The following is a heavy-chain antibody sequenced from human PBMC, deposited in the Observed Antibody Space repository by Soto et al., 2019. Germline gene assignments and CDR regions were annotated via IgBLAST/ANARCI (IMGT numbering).Heavy chain of an antibody. CDR2: ISGSGVST. CDR1: GFTFSSYA. Sequence: EVQLLESGGGLVQPGGSLRLSCAASGFTFSSYAMSWVRQAPGKGLEWVSAISGSGVSTYYADSVKGRFTISRDNSKNTLYLQMNSLRAEDTAVYYCAKMEGAGYSSSWYSSPYFDYWGQGTLVTVSS. CDR3: AKMEGAGYSSSWYSSPYFDY. V-gene: IGHV3-23*01. J-gene: IGHJ4*02. D-gene: IGHD6-13*01.